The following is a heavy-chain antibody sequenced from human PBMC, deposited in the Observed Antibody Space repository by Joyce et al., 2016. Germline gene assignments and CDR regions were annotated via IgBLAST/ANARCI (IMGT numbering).Heavy chain of an antibody. CDR1: EFTFSHFW. D-gene: IGHD1-26*01. V-gene: IGHV3-7*03. Sequence: VHLVESGGGVVQPGRSLTLSCAASEFTFSHFWMTWVRQVPGKGLEWVAAIQQGRAAEDYVDSVKSRFTISRDNAKNSLYLQMTSLRAEDTAVYYCARDLPIRGHGALDYWGRGTLVTVSS. CDR3: ARDLPIRGHGALDY. CDR2: IQQGRAAE. J-gene: IGHJ4*02.